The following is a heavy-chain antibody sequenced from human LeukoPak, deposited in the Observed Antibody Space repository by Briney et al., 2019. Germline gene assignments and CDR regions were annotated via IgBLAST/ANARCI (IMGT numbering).Heavy chain of an antibody. J-gene: IGHJ4*01. V-gene: IGHV3-33*01. CDR3: ATQFFTLDRRVFLGSDY. CDR1: GFTFSSYG. D-gene: IGHD2/OR15-2a*01. Sequence: PGRSLRLSCAASGFTFSSYGMHWVRQAPGKGLEWVAVIWYDGSNKYHADSVKGRFTISRDNSKNTLYLQMNSVRAEDTAVFYCATQFFTLDRRVFLGSDYWGQGTLVTVSS. CDR2: IWYDGSNK.